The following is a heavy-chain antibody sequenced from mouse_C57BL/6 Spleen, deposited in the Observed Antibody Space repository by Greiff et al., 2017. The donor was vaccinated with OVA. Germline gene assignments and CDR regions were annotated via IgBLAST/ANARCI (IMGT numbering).Heavy chain of an antibody. J-gene: IGHJ4*01. CDR3: ARSADYYGSAY. D-gene: IGHD1-1*01. CDR2: IYPGDGDT. V-gene: IGHV1-82*01. Sequence: QVQLQQSGPELVKPGASVKISCKASGYAFSRSWCDWVKQRPGKGLEWIGRIYPGDGDTNYNGKFKGKATLTADKSSSTAYMQLSSLTSEDSAVYFCARSADYYGSAYWGQGTSVTVSS. CDR1: GYAFSRSW.